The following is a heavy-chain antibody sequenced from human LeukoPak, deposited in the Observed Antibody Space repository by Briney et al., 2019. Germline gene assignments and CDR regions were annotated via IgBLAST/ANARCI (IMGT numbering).Heavy chain of an antibody. CDR3: ATDHGFHYGAYFDY. J-gene: IGHJ4*02. Sequence: GGSLRLSCAASGFTFNSFGMHWVRQAPGKGLEWVAVISYDGSNKYSADSVKGRLTISRDNSKNTLYLQMNSLRPEDTAVYYCATDHGFHYGAYFDYWGQGTLVTVSS. CDR1: GFTFNSFG. CDR2: ISYDGSNK. V-gene: IGHV3-30*03. D-gene: IGHD4-17*01.